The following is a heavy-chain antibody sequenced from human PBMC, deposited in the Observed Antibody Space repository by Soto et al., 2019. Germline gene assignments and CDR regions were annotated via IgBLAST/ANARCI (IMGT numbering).Heavy chain of an antibody. J-gene: IGHJ4*02. CDR1: GGSISSYY. V-gene: IGHV4-59*01. Sequence: PSETLSLTCTVSGGSISSYYWSWIRQPPGKGLEWIGYIYYSGSTNYNPSLKSRVTISVDTSKNQFSLKLSSVTAADTAVYYCARAFFRDGYFDYWGQGTLVTVSS. CDR3: ARAFFRDGYFDY. CDR2: IYYSGST.